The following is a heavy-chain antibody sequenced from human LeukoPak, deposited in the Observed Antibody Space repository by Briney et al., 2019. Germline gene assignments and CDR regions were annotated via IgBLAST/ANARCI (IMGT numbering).Heavy chain of an antibody. CDR1: GFTFSSYG. CDR3: ARDFRRIRGYDDFISDY. CDR2: IWYDGSNK. V-gene: IGHV3-33*01. J-gene: IGHJ4*02. Sequence: GSLRLSCAASGFTFSSYGMHWVRQAPGKGLEWVAVIWYDGSNKYYADSVKGRFTISRDNSKNSLYLQMNSLRDEDSAVYYCARDFRRIRGYDDFISDYWGQGTLVTVSS. D-gene: IGHD5-12*01.